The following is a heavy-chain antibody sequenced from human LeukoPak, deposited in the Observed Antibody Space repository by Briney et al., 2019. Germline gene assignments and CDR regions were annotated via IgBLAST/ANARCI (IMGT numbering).Heavy chain of an antibody. J-gene: IGHJ4*02. D-gene: IGHD3-16*01. CDR1: Y. CDR2: IHSSGST. V-gene: IGHV4-59*01. Sequence: YWTWXRXPPGKGLEWIAYIHSSGSTNYNPSLKSRVIISVDTSRSQLSLKLSSVTAADTAVYYCARIEGDNSLDYWGQGTLVTVSS. CDR3: ARIEGDNSLDY.